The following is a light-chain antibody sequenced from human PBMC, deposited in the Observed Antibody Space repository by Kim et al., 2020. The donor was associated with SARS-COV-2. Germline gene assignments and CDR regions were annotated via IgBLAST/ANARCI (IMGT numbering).Light chain of an antibody. CDR2: GAS. Sequence: ELVLTQSPSTLSLSPGERATLSCKASQSVSNNLLAWYQQKPGQAPRVLIYGASSMATGPPDRFSGSGSETDFTLTISSLEPEDFAMYFCQQYVSSPQTFGRGTKVDIK. CDR3: QQYVSSPQT. CDR1: QSVSNNL. V-gene: IGKV3-20*01. J-gene: IGKJ3*01.